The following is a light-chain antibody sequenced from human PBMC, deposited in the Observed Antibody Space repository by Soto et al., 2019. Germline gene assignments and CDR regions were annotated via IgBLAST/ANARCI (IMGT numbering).Light chain of an antibody. CDR1: QSVSSSY. J-gene: IGKJ5*01. CDR2: GAS. Sequence: EIVMTPSPATLSVSPGERATLSCRASQSVSSSYLAWYQQKPGQAPRLLIYGASNRATGIPDRFSGSGSGTDFTLTISRLEPEDFAVYYCQQRSNWPLTFGQGTRLEIK. V-gene: IGKV3D-20*02. CDR3: QQRSNWPLT.